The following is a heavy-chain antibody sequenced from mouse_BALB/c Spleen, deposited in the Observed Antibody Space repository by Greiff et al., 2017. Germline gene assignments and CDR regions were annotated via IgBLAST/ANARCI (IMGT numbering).Heavy chain of an antibody. Sequence: VQLQESGPELVKPGASVKISCKASGYSFTSYYIHWVKQRPGQGLEWIGWIFPGSGNTKYNEKFKGKATLTADTSSSTAYMQLSSLTSEDSAVYFCARDRSYYFDYWGQGTTLTVSS. D-gene: IGHD2-14*01. CDR1: GYSFTSYY. CDR3: ARDRSYYFDY. V-gene: IGHV1-66*01. J-gene: IGHJ2*01. CDR2: IFPGSGNT.